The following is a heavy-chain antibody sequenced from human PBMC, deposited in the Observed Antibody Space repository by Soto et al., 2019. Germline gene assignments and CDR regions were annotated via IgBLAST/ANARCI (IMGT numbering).Heavy chain of an antibody. D-gene: IGHD3-10*01. V-gene: IGHV1-69*01. Sequence: QVQLVQSGAEVKKPGFSVKVSCKTSVVSFNNNGIGWVRQAPGHGLEWMGVVSPSFRTSNYARKFQGRISITADASTGTVNMELISLTSEDTAQYYCARVIYYGSGSYSPYGMDVWGQGTPVTVSS. CDR3: ARVIYYGSGSYSPYGMDV. CDR1: VVSFNNNG. CDR2: VSPSFRTS. J-gene: IGHJ6*02.